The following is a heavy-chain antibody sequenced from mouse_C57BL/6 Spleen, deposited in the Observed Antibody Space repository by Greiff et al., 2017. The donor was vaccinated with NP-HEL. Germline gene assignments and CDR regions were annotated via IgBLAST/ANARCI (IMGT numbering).Heavy chain of an antibody. CDR3: ARPYYSNYGGFAY. CDR1: GFSLTSYG. Sequence: VKLMESGPGLVQPSQSLSITCTVSGFSLTSYGVHWVRQSPGKGLEWLGVIWSGGSTDYNAAFISRLSISKDNSKSQVFFKMNSLQADDTAIYYCARPYYSNYGGFAYWGQGTLVTVSA. CDR2: IWSGGST. J-gene: IGHJ3*01. D-gene: IGHD2-5*01. V-gene: IGHV2-2*01.